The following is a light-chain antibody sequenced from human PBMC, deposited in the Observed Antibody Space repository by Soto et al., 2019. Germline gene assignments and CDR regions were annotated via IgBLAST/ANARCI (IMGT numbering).Light chain of an antibody. V-gene: IGKV1-39*01. CDR2: AAS. CDR1: QSIGGF. Sequence: DIQMTQSPSSLSVSVGDRVTITCLASQSIGGFLNWYQQKLGKAPKLLIYAASSLQSGVPSRFSGSGSGTDFTLTISSLQPEDFATYYCQQSYSTPLTFGGGTKADIK. J-gene: IGKJ4*01. CDR3: QQSYSTPLT.